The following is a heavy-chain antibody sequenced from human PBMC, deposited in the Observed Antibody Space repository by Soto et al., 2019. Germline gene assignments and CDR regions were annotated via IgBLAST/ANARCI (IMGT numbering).Heavy chain of an antibody. J-gene: IGHJ4*02. Sequence: QVQLQESGTGLVKPSQTLSLTCTVSGGSIRSGGYYWSWIRQHPGKGLEWIGYIYYSGSTYYNPSLKSRVTISVDTSKNQFSLKLSSVTAADTAVYDCARGEYSSSWYSLDYWGQGTLVTVSS. D-gene: IGHD6-13*01. V-gene: IGHV4-31*03. CDR1: GGSIRSGGYY. CDR2: IYYSGST. CDR3: ARGEYSSSWYSLDY.